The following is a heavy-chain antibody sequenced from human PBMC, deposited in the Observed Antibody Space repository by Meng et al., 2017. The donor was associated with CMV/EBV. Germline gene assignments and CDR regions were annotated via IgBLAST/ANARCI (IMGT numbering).Heavy chain of an antibody. D-gene: IGHD3-16*02. CDR1: GYTFTGYY. CDR3: ARATGLWGSYRSFDY. V-gene: IGHV1-2*02. J-gene: IGHJ4*02. CDR2: INPNSGGT. Sequence: GGSLRLSCAASGYTFTGYYMHWVRQAPGQGLEWMGWINPNSGGTNYAQKFQGRVTMTRDTSISTAYMELSRLRSDDTAVYYCARATGLWGSYRSFDYWGQGTLVTVSS.